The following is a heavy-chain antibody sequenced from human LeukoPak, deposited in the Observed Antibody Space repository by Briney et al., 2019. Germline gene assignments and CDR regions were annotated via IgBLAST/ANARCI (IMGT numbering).Heavy chain of an antibody. Sequence: ASVKVSCKASGGTFSSYAISWVRQAPGQGLEWMGGIIPIFGTANYAQKFQGRVTITADESTSTAYMELSSLRSEDTAVYYCARSTYYDFWSGQPYYYYYYMGVWGKGTTVTVSS. CDR2: IIPIFGTA. CDR1: GGTFSSYA. J-gene: IGHJ6*03. D-gene: IGHD3-3*01. V-gene: IGHV1-69*13. CDR3: ARSTYYDFWSGQPYYYYYYMGV.